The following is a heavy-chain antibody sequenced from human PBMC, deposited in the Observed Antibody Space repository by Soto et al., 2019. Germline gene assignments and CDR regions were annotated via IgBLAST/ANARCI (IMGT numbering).Heavy chain of an antibody. D-gene: IGHD3-10*01. CDR2: IIPIFETT. V-gene: IGHV1-69*06. J-gene: IGHJ6*02. Sequence: QVQLAQSGAEVKSPGSSVRVSCKASGGTFSSLTISWVRQAPGQGLEWMGGIIPIFETTNYAQKFQGRVTISADKSTNTAYLELSSLRSEDTAVYYCARDPGLRFGDSNAYYYYYGMDVWGQGTTVTVTS. CDR3: ARDPGLRFGDSNAYYYYYGMDV. CDR1: GGTFSSLT.